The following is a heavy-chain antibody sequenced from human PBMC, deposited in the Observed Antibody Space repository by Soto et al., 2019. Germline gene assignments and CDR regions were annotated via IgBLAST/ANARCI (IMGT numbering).Heavy chain of an antibody. V-gene: IGHV3-21*01. CDR3: TRDQGGSYDSWFDP. CDR1: TFSMYS. J-gene: IGHJ5*02. CDR2: ISSGSAFL. Sequence: EVQVVESGGDLVKPGGSLRLSCNFTFSMYSMNWFRQAPGKGLEWVASISSGSAFLKYADSVKGRFSISRDNAKNSVSLQMNSLRAEDTAMYYCTRDQGGSYDSWFDPWGRGTLVTVSS. D-gene: IGHD1-26*01.